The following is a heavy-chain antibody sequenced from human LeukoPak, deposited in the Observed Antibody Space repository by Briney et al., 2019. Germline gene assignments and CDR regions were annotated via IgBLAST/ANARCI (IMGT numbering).Heavy chain of an antibody. J-gene: IGHJ4*02. V-gene: IGHV1-18*01. CDR3: ARGNWNDPKVHSDY. Sequence: GASVKVSCKASGYTSSSYSITWVRQAPGQGLEWMGWISTFNGNTNYAQKFQGRVTLTTDTSTNTAYMDLRSLRFDDTAVYYCARGNWNDPKVHSDYWGQGTLVTVSS. CDR1: GYTSSSYS. D-gene: IGHD1-1*01. CDR2: ISTFNGNT.